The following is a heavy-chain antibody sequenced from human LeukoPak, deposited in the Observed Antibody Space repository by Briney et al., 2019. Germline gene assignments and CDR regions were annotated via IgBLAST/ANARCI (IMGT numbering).Heavy chain of an antibody. CDR1: GGSFSGYY. CDR2: INHSGST. V-gene: IGHV4-34*01. CDR3: ARSSRSTFDY. Sequence: PSETLSLTCAVCGGSFSGYYWSWIRQPPGEGLEWIGEINHSGSTNYNPSLKSRVTISVDTSKNQFSLKLSSVTAADTAVYYCARSSRSTFDYWGQGTLVTVSS. J-gene: IGHJ4*02.